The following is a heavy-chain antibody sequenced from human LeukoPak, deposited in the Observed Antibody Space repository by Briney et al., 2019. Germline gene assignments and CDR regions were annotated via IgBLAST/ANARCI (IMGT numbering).Heavy chain of an antibody. CDR3: ARANQHVSEDY. D-gene: IGHD2-2*01. CDR1: GFTFSSYS. CDR2: ISSSSGTI. Sequence: GGSLRLSCAASGFTFSSYSMDWVRQAPGKGLEWVSYISSSSGTIYYADSVKGRFTISRDNAKDSLYLQMNSLRAEDTAVYYCARANQHVSEDYWGQGTLVTVSS. V-gene: IGHV3-48*01. J-gene: IGHJ4*02.